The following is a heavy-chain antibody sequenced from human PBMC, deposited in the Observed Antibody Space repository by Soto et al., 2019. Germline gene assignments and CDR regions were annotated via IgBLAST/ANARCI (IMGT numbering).Heavy chain of an antibody. CDR2: IKSKTDGGTT. J-gene: IGHJ6*02. CDR3: TTGGARYYGMDV. CDR1: GFTFSSYA. V-gene: IGHV3-15*07. D-gene: IGHD3-16*01. Sequence: GGSLRLSCAASGFTFSSYAMHWVRQAPGKGLEWVGRIKSKTDGGTTDYAAPVKGRFTISRDDSKNTLYLQMNSLKTEDTAVYYCTTGGARYYGMDVWGQGTTVTVSS.